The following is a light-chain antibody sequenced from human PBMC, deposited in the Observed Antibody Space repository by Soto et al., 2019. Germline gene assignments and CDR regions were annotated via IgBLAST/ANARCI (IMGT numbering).Light chain of an antibody. CDR3: QQRSNWT. J-gene: IGKJ1*01. CDR1: QSVSSY. CDR2: DAS. V-gene: IGKV3-11*01. Sequence: DIVLQPSPATLSLSPGEIATLSCRACQSVSSYLAWYQQKPGQAPRLPIYDASNRATGIPARFSGSGSGIDFTLTISSLEPEHFAVYYCQQRSNWTFGQGTKVDIK.